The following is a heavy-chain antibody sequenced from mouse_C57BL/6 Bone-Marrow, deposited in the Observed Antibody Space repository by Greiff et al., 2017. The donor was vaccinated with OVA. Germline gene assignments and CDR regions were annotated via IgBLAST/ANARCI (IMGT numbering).Heavy chain of an antibody. Sequence: EVQLVESGGDLVKPGGSLKLSCAASGFPFSSYGMSWVRQTPDKRLEWVATISSGGSYTYYPESVKGRFTISRDNAKNTLYLQMSSLKSEDTAMYYGSRSYYGSSLDYWGQGTTLTVSS. V-gene: IGHV5-6*01. CDR2: ISSGGSYT. CDR3: SRSYYGSSLDY. D-gene: IGHD1-1*01. CDR1: GFPFSSYG. J-gene: IGHJ2*01.